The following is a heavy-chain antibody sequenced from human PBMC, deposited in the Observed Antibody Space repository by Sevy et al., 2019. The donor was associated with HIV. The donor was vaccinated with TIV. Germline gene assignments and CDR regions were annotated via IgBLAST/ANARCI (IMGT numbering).Heavy chain of an antibody. CDR2: ISSSSRYI. D-gene: IGHD3-10*01. CDR3: ARDMAYGSGSIVYDY. Sequence: LSLTCAASGFVFSSYTMNWVRQSPGKGLEWVSSISSSSRYIFYADSVKGRFTISRDNARNSLYLQMNSLRAEDTAVYYCARDMAYGSGSIVYDYWGQGTLVTVSS. V-gene: IGHV3-21*01. CDR1: GFVFSSYT. J-gene: IGHJ4*02.